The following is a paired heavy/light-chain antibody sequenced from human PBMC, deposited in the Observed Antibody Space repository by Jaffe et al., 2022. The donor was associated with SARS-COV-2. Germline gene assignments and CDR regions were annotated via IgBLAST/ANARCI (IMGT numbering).Light chain of an antibody. V-gene: IGLV1-40*01. Sequence: QSVLTQPPSVSGAPGQRVTISCTGSSSNIGAGYDVHWYQQLPGTAPKLLIYGNSNRPSGVPDRFSGSKSGTSASLAITGLQAEDEADYYCQSYDSSLSGSRGVFGTGTKVTVL. CDR1: SSNIGAGYD. CDR3: QSYDSSLSGSRGV. J-gene: IGLJ1*01. CDR2: GNS.
Heavy chain of an antibody. Sequence: QVQLQESGPGLVKPSETLSLTCTVSGGSISSYYWSWIRQPPGKGLEWIGYIYYSGSTNYNPSLKSRVTISVDTSKNQFSLKLSSVTAADTAVYYCARAYYYDSSGYYRPDAFDIWGQGTMVTVSS. CDR1: GGSISSYY. CDR3: ARAYYYDSSGYYRPDAFDI. CDR2: IYYSGST. V-gene: IGHV4-59*01. D-gene: IGHD3-22*01. J-gene: IGHJ3*02.